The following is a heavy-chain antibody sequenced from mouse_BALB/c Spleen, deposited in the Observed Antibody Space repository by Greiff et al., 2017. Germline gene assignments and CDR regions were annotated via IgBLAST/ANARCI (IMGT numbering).Heavy chain of an antibody. CDR2: INPYNDGT. CDR3: ARDKDYYGSGGFAY. Sequence: VQLQQSGPELVKPGASVKMSCKASGYTFTSYVMHWVKQKPGQGLEWIGYINPYNDGTKYNEKFKGKATLTSDKSSSTAYMELSSLTSEDSAVYYCARDKDYYGSGGFAYWGQGTLVTVSA. D-gene: IGHD1-1*01. V-gene: IGHV1-14*01. CDR1: GYTFTSYV. J-gene: IGHJ3*01.